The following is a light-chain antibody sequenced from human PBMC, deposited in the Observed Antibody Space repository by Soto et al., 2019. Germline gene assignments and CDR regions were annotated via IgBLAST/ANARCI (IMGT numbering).Light chain of an antibody. V-gene: IGLV2-8*01. CDR2: EVT. CDR3: SSFVAGNNYWV. Sequence: QSVLTQPPSASGSPGRSVTISCTGTSSDVGGYDYVSWFQQHPGKAPKLIIYEVTKRPSVVPDRFSASKSGNTASQTVSGLQAEDEADYYCSSFVAGNNYWVFGGGTKLTVL. J-gene: IGLJ3*02. CDR1: SSDVGGYDY.